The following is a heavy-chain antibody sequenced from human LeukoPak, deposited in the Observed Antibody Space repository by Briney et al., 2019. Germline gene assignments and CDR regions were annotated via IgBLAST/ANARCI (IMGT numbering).Heavy chain of an antibody. D-gene: IGHD2-2*03. J-gene: IGHJ3*02. CDR2: ISYNGNQ. Sequence: GRSLRLSCEASGFTFVNYGFHWVRQAPMKSLEWVAFISYNGNQKYGDSVKGRFTISRDNSKSTLYLQMNGLRPEDTAVYYCARDPLDISRWTNAFDIWGEGTLVTVSS. CDR1: GFTFVNYG. CDR3: ARDPLDISRWTNAFDI. V-gene: IGHV3-30-3*01.